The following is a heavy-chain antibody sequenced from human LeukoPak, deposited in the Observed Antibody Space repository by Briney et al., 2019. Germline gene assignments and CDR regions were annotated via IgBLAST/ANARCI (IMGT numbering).Heavy chain of an antibody. V-gene: IGHV4-31*03. D-gene: IGHD3-22*01. Sequence: TLCLTCTVSGGAVSSCSYYWSWIRQHPGKGLEWIGYIYYSGSTYYNPSLKSRVTISVDTSKNQFSLKLSSVTAADTAVYYCARAGGGSTYYYDSSGPEGLDYWGQGTLVTVSS. CDR2: IYYSGST. CDR1: GGAVSSCSYY. J-gene: IGHJ4*02. CDR3: ARAGGGSTYYYDSSGPEGLDY.